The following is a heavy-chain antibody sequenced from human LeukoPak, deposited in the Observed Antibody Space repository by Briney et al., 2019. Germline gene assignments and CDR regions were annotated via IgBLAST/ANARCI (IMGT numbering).Heavy chain of an antibody. CDR2: IRYHGSDK. CDR1: GFTFSGSG. V-gene: IGHV3-30*02. J-gene: IGHJ3*02. D-gene: IGHD2-15*01. Sequence: PGGSLRLSCAASGFTFSGSGMHWVRQAPGKGLEWVAFIRYHGSDKFYADSVKGRFTISRDNSKNTLYLQMNSLRPEDTSVYYCARESYCSGGSCYSGRAFDIWGQGTMVTVSS. CDR3: ARESYCSGGSCYSGRAFDI.